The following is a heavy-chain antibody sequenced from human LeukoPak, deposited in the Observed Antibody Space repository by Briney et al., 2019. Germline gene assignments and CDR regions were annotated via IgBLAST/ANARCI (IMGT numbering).Heavy chain of an antibody. Sequence: SETLSLTCSVSGVSITSGSYYWGWIRQSAGKGLEWIGRVHSSGDIYHNAAFRSRAAVSGDASKNQFSLQLNSVTAADTAVYYCARLRVAVAGTYYMDVWGKGTTVTVSS. CDR1: GVSITSGSYY. J-gene: IGHJ6*03. CDR2: VHSSGDI. V-gene: IGHV4-61*02. CDR3: ARLRVAVAGTYYMDV. D-gene: IGHD6-19*01.